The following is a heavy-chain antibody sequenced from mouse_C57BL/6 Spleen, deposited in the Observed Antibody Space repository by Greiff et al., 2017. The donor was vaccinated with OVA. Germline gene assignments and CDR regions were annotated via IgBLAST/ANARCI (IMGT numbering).Heavy chain of an antibody. Sequence: EVMLVESGGGLVKPGGSLKLSCAASGFTFSSYTMSWVRQTPEKRLEWVATLSGGGGNTSSPDSVKGRFTISRDNAKNTLYLQMSSLRAEDTALYYCASAYEYDDAMDDWGQGTSVTVSS. J-gene: IGHJ4*01. CDR2: LSGGGGNT. D-gene: IGHD2-4*01. CDR3: ASAYEYDDAMDD. V-gene: IGHV5-9*01. CDR1: GFTFSSYT.